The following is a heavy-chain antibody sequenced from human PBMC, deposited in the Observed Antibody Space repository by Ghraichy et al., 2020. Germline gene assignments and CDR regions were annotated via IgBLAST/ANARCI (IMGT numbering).Heavy chain of an antibody. J-gene: IGHJ4*02. D-gene: IGHD2-21*01. V-gene: IGHV3-33*01. Sequence: SCAASGFTFSTYVMPWVRQAPDKGLEWVAIIWYDGSNKYYADSLKGRFTISRDNSINTLYLQMNSLRAEDTALYYCAREKSQLPDYWGQGTLVTVSS. CDR1: GFTFSTYV. CDR3: AREKSQLPDY. CDR2: IWYDGSNK.